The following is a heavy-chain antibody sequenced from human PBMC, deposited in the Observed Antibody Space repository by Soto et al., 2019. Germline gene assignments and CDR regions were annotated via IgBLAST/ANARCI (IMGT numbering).Heavy chain of an antibody. CDR2: RSYDGSNK. J-gene: IGHJ3*02. V-gene: IGHV3-30*18. D-gene: IGHD5-12*01. CDR3: AKDNGSGCDWLRVGDASDI. Sequence: QVQLVESGGGVVQPGRSLRLSCAASGFTFSSYGMHWVRQAPGKGLEWVAVRSYDGSNKYYADSVKGRLTISRDNSMNTLYLQMNSLRGEDTAVYYCAKDNGSGCDWLRVGDASDIWGQGTMVTVSS. CDR1: GFTFSSYG.